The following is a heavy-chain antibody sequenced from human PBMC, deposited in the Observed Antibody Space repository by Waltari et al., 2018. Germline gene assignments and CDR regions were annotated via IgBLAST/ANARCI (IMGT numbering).Heavy chain of an antibody. CDR3: ARRTIAVAGIDHLFDY. V-gene: IGHV4-34*01. J-gene: IGHJ4*02. CDR2: INHSGST. Sequence: QVQLQQWGAGLLKPSETLSLTCAVYGGSLSGYYWSWIRQPPGKGLEWIGEINHSGSTNYNPSLKSRVTISVDTSKNQFSLKLSSVTAADTAVYYCARRTIAVAGIDHLFDYWGQGTLVTVSS. D-gene: IGHD6-19*01. CDR1: GGSLSGYY.